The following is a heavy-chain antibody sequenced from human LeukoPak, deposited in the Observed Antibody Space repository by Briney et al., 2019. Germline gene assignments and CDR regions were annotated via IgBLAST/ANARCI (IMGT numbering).Heavy chain of an antibody. CDR1: GGSISSSSYY. J-gene: IGHJ3*02. V-gene: IGHV4-61*01. D-gene: IGHD1-26*01. CDR3: ARDKGSGSYLDAFDI. Sequence: SETLSLTCTVSGGSISSSSYYWGWIRQPPGKGLEWIGYIYYSGSTDYNPSLKSRVTISVDTSKNQFSLKLRSVTAADTAVYYCARDKGSGSYLDAFDIWGQGTMVTVSS. CDR2: IYYSGST.